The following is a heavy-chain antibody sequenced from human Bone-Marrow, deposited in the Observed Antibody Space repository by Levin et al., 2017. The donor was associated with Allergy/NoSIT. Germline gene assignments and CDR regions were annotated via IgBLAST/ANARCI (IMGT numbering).Heavy chain of an antibody. J-gene: IGHJ4*02. CDR3: SRNVPVPDLGY. V-gene: IGHV3-53*01. CDR1: GFTVSNNY. D-gene: IGHD3-10*02. Sequence: GGSLRLSCAASGFTVSNNYMTWVRQAPGKGLEWVSLIYSGGSTYYADSVKGRFTISRDSSKNTLYLQMNSLRAEATAVYYCSRNVPVPDLGYWGRGTLVTVSS. CDR2: IYSGGST.